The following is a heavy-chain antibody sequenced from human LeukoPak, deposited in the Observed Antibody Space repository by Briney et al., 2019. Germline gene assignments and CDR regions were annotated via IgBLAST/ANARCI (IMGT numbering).Heavy chain of an antibody. CDR3: ARGGCSGGSCYYRGGFDP. D-gene: IGHD2-15*01. CDR2: IYYSGST. CDR1: GGSIISGGYY. J-gene: IGHJ5*02. Sequence: SQTLSLTCTVSGGSIISGGYYWSWIRQHPGKGLEWIGYIYYSGSTYYNPSLKSRVTISVDTSKNQFSLKLSSVTAADTAVYYCARGGCSGGSCYYRGGFDPWGQGTLVTVSS. V-gene: IGHV4-31*03.